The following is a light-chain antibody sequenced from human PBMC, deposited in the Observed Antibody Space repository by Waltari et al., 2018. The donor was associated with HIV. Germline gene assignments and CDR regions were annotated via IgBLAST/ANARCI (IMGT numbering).Light chain of an antibody. CDR2: EVS. CDR3: CAYAGSTTYVI. Sequence: QSALTQPASVSGSPGQSITISCTGPSSDVGGYNLVSGYQQHPGKAPKLMIYEVSKRPSGVSNRFSGSKSGNTASLTISGLQAEDEADYYCCAYAGSTTYVIFGGGTKLTVL. CDR1: SSDVGGYNL. V-gene: IGLV2-23*02. J-gene: IGLJ2*01.